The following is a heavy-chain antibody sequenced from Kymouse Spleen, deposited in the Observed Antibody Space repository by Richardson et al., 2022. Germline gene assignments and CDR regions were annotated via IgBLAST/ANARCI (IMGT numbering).Heavy chain of an antibody. CDR2: IWYDGSNK. Sequence: QVQLVESGGGVVQPGRSLRLSCAASGFTFSSYGMHWVRQAPGKGLEWVAVIWYDGSNKYYADSVKGRFTISRDNSKNTLYLQMNSLRAEDTAVYYCARDKLELQYYYYYGMDVWGQGTTVTVSS. CDR3: ARDKLELQYYYYYGMDV. J-gene: IGHJ6*02. V-gene: IGHV3-33*01. D-gene: IGHD1-7*01. CDR1: GFTFSSYG.